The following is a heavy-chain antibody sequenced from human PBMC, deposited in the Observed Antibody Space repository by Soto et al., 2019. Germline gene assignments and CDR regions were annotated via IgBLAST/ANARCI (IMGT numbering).Heavy chain of an antibody. CDR1: GYSISSGYY. J-gene: IGHJ5*02. D-gene: IGHD4-17*01. Sequence: SETLSLTCAVSGYSISSGYYWGWIRQTPGKGLEWTASIYHSGSTYYNPSLKSRVTISVDTSKNQFSLKLTSVTAADTAVYYCARGAATVTPGWFDPWGQGIMVTVSS. V-gene: IGHV4-38-2*01. CDR3: ARGAATVTPGWFDP. CDR2: IYHSGST.